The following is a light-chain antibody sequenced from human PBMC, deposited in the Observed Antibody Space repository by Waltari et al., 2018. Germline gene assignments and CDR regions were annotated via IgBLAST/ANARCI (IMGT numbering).Light chain of an antibody. CDR2: VNSDGSH. CDR1: SGHSRPA. J-gene: IGLJ3*02. V-gene: IGLV4-69*01. Sequence: QVVLTQSPSASASLGASVKLTCTLTSGHSRPAIAWHHHQPNKGPRYLMTVNSDGSHNKGDGIPDRFSGSSSGAERYLTISSLQSDDEADYYCQTWGTGTVVFGGGTKLTVL. CDR3: QTWGTGTVV.